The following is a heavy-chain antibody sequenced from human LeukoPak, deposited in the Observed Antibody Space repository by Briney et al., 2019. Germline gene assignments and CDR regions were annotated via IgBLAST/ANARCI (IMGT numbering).Heavy chain of an antibody. J-gene: IGHJ5*02. CDR3: ASTTLNDYGDYAEDWFDP. CDR2: ISYSGTT. CDR1: GASISSGTYY. V-gene: IGHV4-30-4*01. Sequence: PSQTLSLTCTVSGASISSGTYYWSWIRQPPGKGPEWIGFISYSGTTYYNPSLKSRVTISLNTSKNHFSLNLSSLTAADTAVYYCASTTLNDYGDYAEDWFDPWGQGTLVTVSS. D-gene: IGHD4-17*01.